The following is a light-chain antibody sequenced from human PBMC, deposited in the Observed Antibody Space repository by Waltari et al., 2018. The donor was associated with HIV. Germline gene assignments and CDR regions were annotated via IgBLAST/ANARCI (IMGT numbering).Light chain of an antibody. Sequence: HSVLTQPPSVSGAPGQAVTSSCPGIRPKSGARPHFAVHWYQHTPGTAPKLLIYGNNNRPSGVPDRVSGSKSGASASLAITGLQAEDEADYYCQSYDTRLSGSVVGGGTKLTVL. CDR2: GNN. J-gene: IGLJ3*02. V-gene: IGLV1-40*01. CDR3: QSYDTRLSGSV. CDR1: RPKSGARPHFA.